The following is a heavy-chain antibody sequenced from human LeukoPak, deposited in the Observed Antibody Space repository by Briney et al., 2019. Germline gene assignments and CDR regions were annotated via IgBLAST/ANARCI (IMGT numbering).Heavy chain of an antibody. Sequence: GGSLRLSCAASGFTFSSYWMSWVCQAPGKGLEWVSYISSSGSTIYYADSVKGRFTISRDNAKNSLYLQMNSLRAEDTAVYYCAELGITMIGGVWGKGTTVTISS. CDR3: AELGITMIGGV. J-gene: IGHJ6*04. CDR2: ISSSGSTI. CDR1: GFTFSSYW. V-gene: IGHV3-48*04. D-gene: IGHD3-10*02.